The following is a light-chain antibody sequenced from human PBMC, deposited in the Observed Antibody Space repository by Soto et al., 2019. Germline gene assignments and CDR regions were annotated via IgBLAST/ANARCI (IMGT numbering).Light chain of an antibody. CDR3: CSYAGSGTDNYV. J-gene: IGLJ1*01. V-gene: IGLV2-23*01. CDR2: EGI. CDR1: SSDIGTYNL. Sequence: ALTQPASVSGSPGQSITISCTGTSSDIGTYNLVSWYQHYPGKAPKLMIYEGIKRPSGVSNRFSGSKSGNTAFLTISGLQAEDEADYYCCSYAGSGTDNYVFGSGTKV.